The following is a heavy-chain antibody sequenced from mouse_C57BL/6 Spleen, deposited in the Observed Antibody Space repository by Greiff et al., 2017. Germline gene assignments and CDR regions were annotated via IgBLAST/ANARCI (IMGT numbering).Heavy chain of an antibody. D-gene: IGHD2-4*01. V-gene: IGHV1-80*01. CDR1: GYAFSSYW. J-gene: IGHJ3*01. Sequence: VQLQQSGAELVKPGASVKISCKASGYAFSSYWMNWVKQRPGKGLEWIGQIDPGDGDTNYNGKFKGKATLTADKSSSTAYMQRSSLTSDDSAVYYCARDDSAWFAYWGQGTLVTVSA. CDR3: ARDDSAWFAY. CDR2: IDPGDGDT.